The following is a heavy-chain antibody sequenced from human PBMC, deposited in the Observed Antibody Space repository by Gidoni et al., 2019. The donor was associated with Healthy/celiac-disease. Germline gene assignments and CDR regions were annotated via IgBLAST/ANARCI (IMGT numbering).Heavy chain of an antibody. CDR2: ISSSSSYI. J-gene: IGHJ3*02. V-gene: IGHV3-21*01. D-gene: IGHD6-19*01. CDR3: ARYSSGWSDDAFDI. CDR1: GFTFSSYS. Sequence: EVQMVESGGGLVKPGGSLRLSCAASGFTFSSYSMNWVRQAPGKGLEWVSSISSSSSYIYYADSVKGRFTISRDNAKNSLYLKMNSLRAEDTAVYYCARYSSGWSDDAFDIWGQGTMVTVSS.